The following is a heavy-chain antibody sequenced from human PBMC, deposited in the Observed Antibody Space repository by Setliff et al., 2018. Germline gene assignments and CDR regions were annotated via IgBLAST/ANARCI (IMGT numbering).Heavy chain of an antibody. D-gene: IGHD2-15*01. CDR1: GFTFSTYR. Sequence: GGSLRLSCAASGFTFSTYRMHWVRQAPGKGLEWVAVIWDDGGNKYHADSVKGRFTISRDNSKNTLYLQMNSLRPKDTAVYYCARTCSGSGCYAGLESWGQGTPVTVSS. J-gene: IGHJ4*02. CDR2: IWDDGGNK. CDR3: ARTCSGSGCYAGLES. V-gene: IGHV3-33*08.